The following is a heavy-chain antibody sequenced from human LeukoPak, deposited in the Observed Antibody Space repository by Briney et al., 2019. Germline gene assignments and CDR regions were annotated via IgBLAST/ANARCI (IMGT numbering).Heavy chain of an antibody. D-gene: IGHD6-13*01. Sequence: TGGSLRLSCAASGFTFSSYAMHWVRQAPGKGLEWVAVISYDGSNKYYADSVKGRFTISRDNSKNTLYLQMNSLRAEDTAVYYCARGGMRWVAAAGHFDYWGQGTLVTVSS. CDR3: ARGGMRWVAAAGHFDY. CDR1: GFTFSSYA. CDR2: ISYDGSNK. V-gene: IGHV3-30-3*01. J-gene: IGHJ4*02.